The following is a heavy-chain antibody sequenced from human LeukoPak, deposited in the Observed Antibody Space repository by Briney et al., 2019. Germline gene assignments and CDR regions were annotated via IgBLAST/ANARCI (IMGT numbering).Heavy chain of an antibody. V-gene: IGHV1-46*01. CDR1: GYTFTSYY. Sequence: ASVKVSCKASGYTFTSYYMHWVRQAPGQGLERMGIINPSGGSTSYAQKFQGRVTMTRDMSTSTVYMELSSLRSEDTAVYYCARQYYYDSSGYYYKDAFDIWGQGTMVTVSS. J-gene: IGHJ3*02. D-gene: IGHD3-22*01. CDR3: ARQYYYDSSGYYYKDAFDI. CDR2: INPSGGST.